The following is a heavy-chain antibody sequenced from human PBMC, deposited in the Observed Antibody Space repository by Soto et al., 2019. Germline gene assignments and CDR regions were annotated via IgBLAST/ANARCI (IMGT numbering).Heavy chain of an antibody. D-gene: IGHD1-1*01. Sequence: QVQLVQSGAEVKKPGASVKVSCKASGYTFTSYDINWVRQATGQGLEWMGWMNPNSGNTVYAQKFQGRLTLTXXTSISTAYMELSSLRSEDTAVYYCARERNMYGMDVWGQGTTVTVSS. CDR2: MNPNSGNT. J-gene: IGHJ6*02. CDR1: GYTFTSYD. V-gene: IGHV1-8*01. CDR3: ARERNMYGMDV.